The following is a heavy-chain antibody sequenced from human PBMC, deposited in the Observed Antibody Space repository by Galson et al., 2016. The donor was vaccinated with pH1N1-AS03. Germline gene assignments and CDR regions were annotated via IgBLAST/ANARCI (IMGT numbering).Heavy chain of an antibody. CDR3: ARAGQRHRVGDY. CDR1: GDSISSNHW. J-gene: IGHJ4*01. Sequence: SETLSLTCAVSGDSISSNHWWTWVRQPPGKGLEWIAEIYHNGNSNYNPTLKSRVSISVDKSKNQFSLNLSSVTAADTAVYYCARAGQRHRVGDYWGHGTLVTVSP. V-gene: IGHV4-4*02. D-gene: IGHD6-25*01. CDR2: IYHNGNS.